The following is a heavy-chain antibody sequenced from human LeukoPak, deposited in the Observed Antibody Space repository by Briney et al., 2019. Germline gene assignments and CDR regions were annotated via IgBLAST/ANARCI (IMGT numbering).Heavy chain of an antibody. CDR1: GGTFSSYA. V-gene: IGHV1-69*05. J-gene: IGHJ4*02. CDR3: TRHREGEMATILGY. Sequence: SVKVSCKASGGTFSSYAISWVRQAPGQGLEWMGGIIPIFGTANYAQKFQGRVTITTDESTSTAYMELSSLRSEDTAVYYCTRHREGEMATILGYWGQGTLVTVSS. CDR2: IIPIFGTA. D-gene: IGHD5-24*01.